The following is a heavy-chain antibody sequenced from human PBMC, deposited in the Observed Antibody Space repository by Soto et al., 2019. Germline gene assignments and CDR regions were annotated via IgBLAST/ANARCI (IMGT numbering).Heavy chain of an antibody. CDR1: GFDFSSYS. CDR3: VRDFGWYFRLGYMDV. V-gene: IGHV3-21*02. D-gene: IGHD3-3*01. Sequence: EVQLVESGGGLVKPGGSLRLSCAASGFDFSSYSMNWVRQAPGKGLEWVSSINEDSSYIYYAHCLRGRFTISRDNAKGSLYLQMNSLRAEDTAVYYCVRDFGWYFRLGYMDVWGDGATVTVSS. CDR2: INEDSSYI. J-gene: IGHJ6*03.